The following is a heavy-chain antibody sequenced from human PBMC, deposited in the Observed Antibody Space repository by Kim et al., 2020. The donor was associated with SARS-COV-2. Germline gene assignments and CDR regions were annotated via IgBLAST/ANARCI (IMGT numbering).Heavy chain of an antibody. CDR3: ARATGYNSGWFQGG. V-gene: IGHV1-69*13. Sequence: SVKVSCQAPGGTFSSVAITWVRQAPGQGLEWMGGIIGMFGTTNYAQKFQRRVTISADEITSTAYMELNSLTSEDTAVYYCARATGYNSGWFQGGWGQGTLVTVSS. D-gene: IGHD6-19*01. CDR1: GGTFSSVA. CDR2: IIGMFGTT. J-gene: IGHJ4*02.